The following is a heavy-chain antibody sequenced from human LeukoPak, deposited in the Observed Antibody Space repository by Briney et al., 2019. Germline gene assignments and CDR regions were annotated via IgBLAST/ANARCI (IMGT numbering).Heavy chain of an antibody. V-gene: IGHV4-34*01. CDR3: ARRVRSADYRLDY. J-gene: IGHJ4*02. CDR1: GGSFTIYS. D-gene: IGHD4-11*01. Sequence: KPSETLSLTCAVYGGSFTIYSWTWIRQPPGKSLEWVGEISPSGNTQYNPSLKSQVTISLDASKSQFYLKLNSVTAADTAVYYCARRVRSADYRLDYWGQGTLVTVSS. CDR2: ISPSGNT.